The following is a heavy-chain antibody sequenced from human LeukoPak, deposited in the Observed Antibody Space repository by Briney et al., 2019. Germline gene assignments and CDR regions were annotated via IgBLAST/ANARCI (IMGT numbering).Heavy chain of an antibody. CDR2: IRYNGRTT. J-gene: IGHJ4*02. D-gene: IGHD5-18*01. V-gene: IGHV3-30*02. Sequence: PGGSLRLSCVASGFTFSSSGMHWVRQAPGKGLEWVAFIRYNGRTTYYADSVKGRFTISRDNSKNTVFLQMYSLRAEDTAAYYCAKEASRGSSFAYTPIEKPYYLDYWGQGTLVTVSS. CDR1: GFTFSSSG. CDR3: AKEASRGSSFAYTPIEKPYYLDY.